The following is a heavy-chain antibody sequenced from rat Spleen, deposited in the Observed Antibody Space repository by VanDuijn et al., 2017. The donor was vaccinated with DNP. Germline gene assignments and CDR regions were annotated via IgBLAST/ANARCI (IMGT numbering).Heavy chain of an antibody. Sequence: EVQLVESGGGLVQPGRSLKLSCVASGFTFNNYWMYWIRQAPGKGLEWVSSINTDGGSTYYPDSVKGRFTISRDNAENTVYLQMNSLRSEDTATYYCAGRPPPTRGPFDYWGQGVTVTVSS. D-gene: IGHD1-4*01. V-gene: IGHV5-58*01. J-gene: IGHJ2*01. CDR3: AGRPPPTRGPFDY. CDR1: GFTFNNYW. CDR2: INTDGGST.